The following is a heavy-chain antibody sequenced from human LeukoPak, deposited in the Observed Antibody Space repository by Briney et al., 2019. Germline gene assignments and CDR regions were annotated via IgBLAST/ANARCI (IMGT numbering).Heavy chain of an antibody. J-gene: IGHJ4*02. CDR3: ARDAQRGFDYSNSLEY. D-gene: IGHD4-11*01. CDR1: GFTFNHYG. Sequence: PGRSLRLSCAAAGFTFNHYGMHWVRQAPGKGLQWVAVIWSDGTNQYYADSVKGRFTISRDDSGNTVYLQMTSLSPEDTGAYYCARDAQRGFDYSNSLEYWGQGTPVTVST. CDR2: IWSDGTNQ. V-gene: IGHV3-33*01.